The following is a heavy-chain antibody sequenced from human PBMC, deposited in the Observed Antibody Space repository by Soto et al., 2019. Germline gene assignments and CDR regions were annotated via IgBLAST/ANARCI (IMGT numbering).Heavy chain of an antibody. Sequence: ASVKVSCKASGYTFTSYAMHWVRQAPGQRLEWMGWINAGNGNTKYSQKFQGRVTITRETSASTAYMELSSLRSEDTAVYYCAKDPDYYDSSLYGMDVWGQGTTVTVSS. J-gene: IGHJ6*02. V-gene: IGHV1-3*01. CDR2: INAGNGNT. CDR1: GYTFTSYA. CDR3: AKDPDYYDSSLYGMDV. D-gene: IGHD3-22*01.